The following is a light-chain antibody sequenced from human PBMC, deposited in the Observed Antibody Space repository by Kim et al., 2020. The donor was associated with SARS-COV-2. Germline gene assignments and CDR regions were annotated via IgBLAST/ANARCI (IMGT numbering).Light chain of an antibody. CDR3: QQRDSWPLT. V-gene: IGKV3-11*01. Sequence: SSSPGQRATLSCRASQRVTTYFDRYQQKPGQAPRLLITHISNRATGIPARFSGSGSGTDFTLTISSLEPEDVAVYYCQQRDSWPLTFGGGTKLEI. J-gene: IGKJ4*01. CDR2: HIS. CDR1: QRVTTY.